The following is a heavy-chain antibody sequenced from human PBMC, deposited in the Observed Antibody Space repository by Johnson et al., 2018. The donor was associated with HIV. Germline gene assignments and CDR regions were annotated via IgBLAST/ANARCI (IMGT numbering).Heavy chain of an antibody. CDR3: PRPYNRGIAVTGGYPNLGFDI. D-gene: IGHD6-19*01. CDR1: GFTFSSNG. CDR2: ISYDGSNK. J-gene: IGHJ3*02. Sequence: VQLVESGGGVVQPGRSLRLSCAASGFTFSSNGMHWVRQAPGKGLEWLAVISYDGSNKYYADSVKGRFTISRDNSKNTLYVQMISLRGEDTALYYCPRPYNRGIAVTGGYPNLGFDIWGRGTMVTVSS. V-gene: IGHV3-30*03.